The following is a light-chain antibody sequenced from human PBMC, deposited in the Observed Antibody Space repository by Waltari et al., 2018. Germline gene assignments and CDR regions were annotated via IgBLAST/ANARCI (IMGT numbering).Light chain of an antibody. CDR2: GKN. CDR3: NSRDSSGNHPHVV. CDR1: SLRSYY. J-gene: IGLJ2*01. V-gene: IGLV3-19*01. Sequence: SSELTQDPAVSVALGQTVRITCQGDSLRSYYASWYQQKQGQAPVLVIYGKNNRPSGIPDRFSGSSSGNTASLTITGAQAEDEADYYCNSRDSSGNHPHVVFGGGTKLTVL.